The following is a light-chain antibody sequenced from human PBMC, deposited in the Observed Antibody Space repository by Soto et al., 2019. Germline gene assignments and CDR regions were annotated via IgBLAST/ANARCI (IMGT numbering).Light chain of an antibody. CDR3: GTWDSSLSAWV. CDR2: DND. J-gene: IGLJ3*02. CDR1: SSNIGNNH. Sequence: QSVLTQPPSVSAAPGQKVTISCSGSSSNIGNNHASWYQHLPGTAPKLLIFDNDKRPSGIPDRFSGSKSGTSATLGITGLQTGDEADYYCGTWDSSLSAWVFGGGTKLTGL. V-gene: IGLV1-51*01.